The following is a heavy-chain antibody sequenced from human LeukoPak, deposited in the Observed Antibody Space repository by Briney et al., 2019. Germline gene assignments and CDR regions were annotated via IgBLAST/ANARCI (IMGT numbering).Heavy chain of an antibody. Sequence: SETLSLTCTVSGYSISSGYYWGWIRQPPGRGLEWIGSIYHSGSTYYNPSLKSRVTISVDTSKNQFSLKLSSVTAADTAVYYCARCPAGGDDSSGYYRDWYFDLWGRGTLVTVSS. CDR3: ARCPAGGDDSSGYYRDWYFDL. D-gene: IGHD3-22*01. J-gene: IGHJ2*01. CDR1: GYSISSGYY. V-gene: IGHV4-38-2*02. CDR2: IYHSGST.